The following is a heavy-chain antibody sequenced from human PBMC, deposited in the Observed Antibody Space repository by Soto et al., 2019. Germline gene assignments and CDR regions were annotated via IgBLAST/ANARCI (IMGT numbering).Heavy chain of an antibody. CDR2: ISSSSSTI. CDR3: ARDGYYYGSGSYYKPYYYYYGMDV. Sequence: GSLRLSCAASGFTFRSYNMNWVLQAPGSGLEWVSYISSSSSTIYYADSVKGRFTISRDNAKNSLYLQMNSLRAEDTAVYYCARDGYYYGSGSYYKPYYYYYGMDVWGQGTTVTVSS. V-gene: IGHV3-48*01. CDR1: GFTFRSYN. D-gene: IGHD3-10*01. J-gene: IGHJ6*02.